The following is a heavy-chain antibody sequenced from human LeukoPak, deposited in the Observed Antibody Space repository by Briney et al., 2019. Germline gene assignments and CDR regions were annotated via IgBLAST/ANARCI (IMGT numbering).Heavy chain of an antibody. J-gene: IGHJ4*02. CDR2: ISYDGSNK. CDR1: GFSFKSFG. CDR3: AKDRVLRFLEWIGVFDY. V-gene: IGHV3-30*18. Sequence: GGSLRLSCAASGFSFKSFGMHWVRQAPGKGLEWVAVISYDGSNKYYADSVKGRFTISRDNSKNTLYLQMNSLRAEDTAVYYCAKDRVLRFLEWIGVFDYWGQGTLVTVSS. D-gene: IGHD3-3*01.